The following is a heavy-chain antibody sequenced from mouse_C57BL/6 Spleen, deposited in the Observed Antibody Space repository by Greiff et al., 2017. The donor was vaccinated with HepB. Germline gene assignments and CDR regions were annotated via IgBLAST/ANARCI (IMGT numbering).Heavy chain of an antibody. CDR1: GYTFTSYW. V-gene: IGHV1-55*01. CDR2: IYPGSGST. D-gene: IGHD2-5*01. J-gene: IGHJ4*01. Sequence: VQLQQPGAELVKPGASVKMSCKASGYTFTSYWITWVKRRPGQGLEWIGDIYPGSGSTNYNEKFKSKATLTVDTSSSTAYMQLSSLTSEDSAVYYCARGDSNYAMDYWGQGTSVTVSS. CDR3: ARGDSNYAMDY.